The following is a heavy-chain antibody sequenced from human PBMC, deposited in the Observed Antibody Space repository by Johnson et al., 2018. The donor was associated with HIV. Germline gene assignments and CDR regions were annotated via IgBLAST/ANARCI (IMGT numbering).Heavy chain of an antibody. Sequence: VQLVESGGGVVQPGRSLRLSCAASGFTFDDYAMHWVRQAPGKGLEWVSGISWNSGSIGYADSVKGRFTISRDNAKNSLYLQMNSLRAEDTALYYCAKDKGIQLWLNAFDIWGQGTMVTVSS. V-gene: IGHV3-9*01. CDR3: AKDKGIQLWLNAFDI. D-gene: IGHD5-18*01. CDR2: ISWNSGSI. CDR1: GFTFDDYA. J-gene: IGHJ3*02.